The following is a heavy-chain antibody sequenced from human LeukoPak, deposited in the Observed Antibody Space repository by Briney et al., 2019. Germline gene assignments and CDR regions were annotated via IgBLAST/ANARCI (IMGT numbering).Heavy chain of an antibody. V-gene: IGHV3-30*01. J-gene: IGHJ4*02. Sequence: GGSLRLSCAAAGFTFSSYAMGWVRQARGKGRDWVSVLSYDGSNKSYPHSLNGRFTISTDNSKNTLYLQMHSLRAEDTAVYYCAREGQLEPFDYWGQATLVTVSS. CDR1: GFTFSSYA. CDR2: LSYDGSNK. CDR3: AREGQLEPFDY. D-gene: IGHD6-6*01.